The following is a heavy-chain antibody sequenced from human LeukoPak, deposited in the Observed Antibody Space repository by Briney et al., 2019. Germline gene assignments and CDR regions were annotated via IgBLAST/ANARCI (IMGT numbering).Heavy chain of an antibody. V-gene: IGHV4-59*01. CDR2: IYYSGTT. J-gene: IGHJ5*02. CDR3: VRGGSNYWFDP. CDR1: GGSISSYY. D-gene: IGHD2-15*01. Sequence: SETLSLTCTVSGGSISSYYWSWIRQPPGKGLEWIGYIYYSGTTNYNPSLKSRVTISVGTSKNQFSLKLSSVTAADTAVYYCVRGGSNYWFDPWGQGILVTVSS.